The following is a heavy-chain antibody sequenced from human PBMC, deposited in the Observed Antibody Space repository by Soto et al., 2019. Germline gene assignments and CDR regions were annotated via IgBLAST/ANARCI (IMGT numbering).Heavy chain of an antibody. J-gene: IGHJ4*02. CDR1: GGTFSSYT. D-gene: IGHD4-17*01. V-gene: IGHV1-69*08. CDR3: ARDLHDYGGNNLDY. Sequence: QVQLVQSGAEVKKPGSSVKVSCKASGGTFSSYTISWVRQAPGQGLEWMGRIIPILGIANYAQKFQGRVTITADKSTSTAYMELSSLRSEDTAVYYCARDLHDYGGNNLDYWGQGTLVTVSS. CDR2: IIPILGIA.